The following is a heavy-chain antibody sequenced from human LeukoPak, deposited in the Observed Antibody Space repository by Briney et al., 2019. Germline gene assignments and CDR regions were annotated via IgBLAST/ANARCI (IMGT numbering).Heavy chain of an antibody. CDR1: GSSINSHY. V-gene: IGHV4-59*11. CDR2: VFNGGST. CDR3: ASRPADSTWYGVFDY. J-gene: IGHJ4*02. D-gene: IGHD6-13*01. Sequence: SETLSLTCSVSGSSINSHYWSWIRQSPGKGLEWIGYVFNGGSTNYNPSLESRVTMSLDTSRDQFSLRLSSVTAADTAIYYCASRPADSTWYGVFDYWSQGTLVTVSS.